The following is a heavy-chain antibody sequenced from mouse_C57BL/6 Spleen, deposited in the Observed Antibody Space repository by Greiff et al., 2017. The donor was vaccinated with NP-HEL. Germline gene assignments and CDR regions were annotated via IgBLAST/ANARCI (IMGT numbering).Heavy chain of an antibody. Sequence: QVQLQQPGAELVKPGASVKMSCKASGYTFTSYWITWVKQRPGQGLEWIGDIYPGSGSTNYNEKFKSKATLTVDTSSSTAYMQLSSLTSEDSAVYYWAREGNDYDAPWFAYWGQGTLVTVSA. CDR3: AREGNDYDAPWFAY. CDR1: GYTFTSYW. CDR2: IYPGSGST. V-gene: IGHV1-55*01. D-gene: IGHD2-4*01. J-gene: IGHJ3*01.